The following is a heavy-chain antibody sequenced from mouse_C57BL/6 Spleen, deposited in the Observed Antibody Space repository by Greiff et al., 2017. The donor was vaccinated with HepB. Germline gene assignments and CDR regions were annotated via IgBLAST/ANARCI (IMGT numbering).Heavy chain of an antibody. Sequence: QVQLQQPGAELVRPGSSVKLSCKASGYTFTSYWMHWVKQRPIQGLEWIGNIDPSDSETNYNQKFKDKATLTVDKSSSTAYMQLSSLTSEDSAVYYGARSGQGASLLRYGAMDYWGQGTSVTVSS. CDR1: GYTFTSYW. D-gene: IGHD1-1*01. V-gene: IGHV1-52*01. J-gene: IGHJ4*01. CDR3: ARSGQGASLLRYGAMDY. CDR2: IDPSDSET.